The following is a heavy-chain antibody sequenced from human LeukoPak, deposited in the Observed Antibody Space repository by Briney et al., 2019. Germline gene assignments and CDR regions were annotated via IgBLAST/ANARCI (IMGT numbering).Heavy chain of an antibody. CDR3: ARDKVVAAWYAFDI. CDR2: INPNSGGT. V-gene: IGHV1-2*02. Sequence: ASVKVSCKASGYTFTGYYMHWVRQAPGRGLEWMGWINPNSGGTNYAQKFQGRVTMTRDTSISTAYMELSRLRSDDTAVYYCARDKVVAAWYAFDIWGQGTMVTVSS. D-gene: IGHD2-15*01. J-gene: IGHJ3*02. CDR1: GYTFTGYY.